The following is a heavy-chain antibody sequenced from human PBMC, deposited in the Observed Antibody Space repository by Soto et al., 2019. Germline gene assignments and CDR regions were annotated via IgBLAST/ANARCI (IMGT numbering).Heavy chain of an antibody. D-gene: IGHD5-18*01. J-gene: IGHJ6*03. Sequence: QVQLQESGPGLVKPSQTLSLTCTVSGGSISSGGYYWSWIRQHPGKGLEWIGYIYYSGSTYYNPSLKSRVTISVDTSKNQFSLKLSSVTAADTAVYYCASQERGGYSYRDYYYYYMDVWGKGTTVTVSS. V-gene: IGHV4-31*03. CDR3: ASQERGGYSYRDYYYYYMDV. CDR1: GGSISSGGYY. CDR2: IYYSGST.